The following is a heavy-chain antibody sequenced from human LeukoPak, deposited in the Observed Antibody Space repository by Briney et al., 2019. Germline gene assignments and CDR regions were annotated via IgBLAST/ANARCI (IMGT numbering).Heavy chain of an antibody. CDR1: GGSISSYY. D-gene: IGHD3-3*01. V-gene: IGHV4-59*01. Sequence: SETLSLTCTVSGGSISSYYLSWIRQPPGKGLEWIGYIYYSGSTNYNPSLKSRVTISVDTSKNQFSLKLSSVTAADTAVYYCARGSDFWSGYYTGTYYYYYMDVWGKGTTVTVSS. CDR2: IYYSGST. CDR3: ARGSDFWSGYYTGTYYYYYMDV. J-gene: IGHJ6*03.